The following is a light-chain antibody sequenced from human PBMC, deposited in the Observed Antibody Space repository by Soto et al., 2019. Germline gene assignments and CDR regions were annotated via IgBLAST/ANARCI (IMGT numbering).Light chain of an antibody. Sequence: EIVLTQSPATLSLSPGERATLSCRASQSVRNYLAWYQQKPGQSPRLLIYDTSNRATDVPARFSGSGSGTDFALTISSLKPEDFAVYFCQQRSNWPLTFGPGTKVDIK. J-gene: IGKJ3*01. CDR2: DTS. CDR3: QQRSNWPLT. V-gene: IGKV3-11*01. CDR1: QSVRNY.